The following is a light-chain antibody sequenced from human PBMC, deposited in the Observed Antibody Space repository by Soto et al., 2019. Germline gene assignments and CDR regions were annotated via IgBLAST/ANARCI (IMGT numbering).Light chain of an antibody. V-gene: IGKV3-20*01. CDR3: QQYSRAPLT. Sequence: EIVLTQSPATLSLSPGERATLSCRASQSVTDNYLAWSQQKPGQAPRLVISGASSRTSGIPDRFSASGSGTDFTLTISRLEPEDFAVYYCQQYSRAPLTFGQGTKVEIK. J-gene: IGKJ1*01. CDR1: QSVTDNY. CDR2: GAS.